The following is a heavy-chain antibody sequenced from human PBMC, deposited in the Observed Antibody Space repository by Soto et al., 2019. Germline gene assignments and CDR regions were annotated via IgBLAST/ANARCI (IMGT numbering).Heavy chain of an antibody. V-gene: IGHV3-73*01. CDR3: TPLTVTNYPNWFDP. Sequence: EVQLVESGGGLVQPGGSLKLSCAASGFTFSGSAMHWVRQASGKGLEWVGRIRSKANSYATAYAASVKGRFTISRDDSKNTAYLQMNSLKTEDTAVYYCTPLTVTNYPNWFDPWGQGTLVTVSS. J-gene: IGHJ5*02. CDR1: GFTFSGSA. CDR2: IRSKANSYAT. D-gene: IGHD4-17*01.